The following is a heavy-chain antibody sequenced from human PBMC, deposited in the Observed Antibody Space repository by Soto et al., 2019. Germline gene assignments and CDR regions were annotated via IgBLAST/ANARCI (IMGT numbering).Heavy chain of an antibody. J-gene: IGHJ6*02. CDR2: IKSKTDGGTT. Sequence: PGGSLRLSCAASGFTFSNAWMSWVRQAPGKGLEWVGRIKSKTDGGTTDYAAPVKGRFTISRDDSKNTLYLQMNSLKTEDTAVYYCTTSVARTKYYYYYGMDVWGQGTTVTVSS. D-gene: IGHD2-15*01. CDR1: GFTFSNAW. V-gene: IGHV3-15*01. CDR3: TTSVARTKYYYYYGMDV.